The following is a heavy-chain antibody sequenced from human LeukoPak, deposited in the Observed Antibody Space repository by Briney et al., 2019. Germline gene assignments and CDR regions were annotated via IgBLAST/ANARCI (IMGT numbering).Heavy chain of an antibody. CDR2: ISYDGSNK. CDR3: ARAVSHYGDYLI. D-gene: IGHD4-17*01. CDR1: GFTFSSYA. V-gene: IGHV3-30-3*01. J-gene: IGHJ3*02. Sequence: GGSLRLSCAASGFTFSSYAMHWVRQAPGKGLEWVAVISYDGSNKYYADSVKGRFTISRDNSKNTLYLQMNSLRAEDTAVYYCARAVSHYGDYLIWGQGTMVTVSS.